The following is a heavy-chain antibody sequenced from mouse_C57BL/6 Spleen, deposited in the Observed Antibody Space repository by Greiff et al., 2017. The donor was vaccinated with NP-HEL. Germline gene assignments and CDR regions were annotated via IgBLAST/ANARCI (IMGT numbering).Heavy chain of an antibody. J-gene: IGHJ4*01. CDR1: GFTFSSYA. V-gene: IGHV5-4*03. CDR3: ARGRKPRYYAMDY. Sequence: DVKLVESGGGLVKPGGSLKLSCAASGFTFSSYAMSWVRQTPEKRLEWVATISDGGSYTYYPDNVKGRFTMSRDNAKNNLYLQMSHLKSEDTAMYYCARGRKPRYYAMDYWGQGTSVTVSS. CDR2: ISDGGSYT.